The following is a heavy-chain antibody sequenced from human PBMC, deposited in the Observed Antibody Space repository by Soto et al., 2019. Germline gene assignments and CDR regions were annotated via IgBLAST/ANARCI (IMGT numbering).Heavy chain of an antibody. CDR3: ARHFHPMDYYFEH. D-gene: IGHD3-10*01. J-gene: IGHJ4*02. CDR2: ISGNDGKT. Sequence: ESVKVSCKASGYRFTNHGISWVRQAPGQGLEWMGWISGNDGKTKYARKFQGRVTMTTDTSTSTAYMEVRSLRSDDTAVYYCARHFHPMDYYFEHWGQATQVPVSS. V-gene: IGHV1-18*01. CDR1: GYRFTNHG.